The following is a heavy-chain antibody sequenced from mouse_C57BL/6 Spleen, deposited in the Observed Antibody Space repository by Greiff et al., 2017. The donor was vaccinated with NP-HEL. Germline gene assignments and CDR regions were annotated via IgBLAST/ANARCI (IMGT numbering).Heavy chain of an antibody. CDR1: GFTFSSYT. V-gene: IGHV5-9*04. Sequence: EVQLVESGGGLVKPGGSLKLSCAASGFTFSSYTMSWVRQTPEKRLEWVATISGGGGNTYYPDSVKGRFTISRDNAKNTLYLQMTSLRSEDTAMYYCAKDGYYLAWFAYWGQGTLVTVSA. J-gene: IGHJ3*01. CDR2: ISGGGGNT. CDR3: AKDGYYLAWFAY. D-gene: IGHD2-3*01.